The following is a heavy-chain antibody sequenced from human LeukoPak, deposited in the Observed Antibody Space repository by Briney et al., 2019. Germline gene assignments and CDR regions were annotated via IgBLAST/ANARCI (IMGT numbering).Heavy chain of an antibody. V-gene: IGHV4-39*01. CDR2: IYFSGRT. D-gene: IGHD2-15*01. Sequence: PSETLSLTCTVSGGSISSSSYYWGWIRQPPGKGLEWIGTIYFSGRTYYNPSLKSRVTISVATSKNQFSLKRSSVTAAETAVYYCARLGCSGGSCYSGHWGQGTLVTVSS. CDR3: ARLGCSGGSCYSGH. J-gene: IGHJ4*02. CDR1: GGSISSSSYY.